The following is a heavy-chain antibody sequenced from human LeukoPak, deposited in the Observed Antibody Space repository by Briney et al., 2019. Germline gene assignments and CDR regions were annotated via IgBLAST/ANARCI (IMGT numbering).Heavy chain of an antibody. V-gene: IGHV4-4*02. J-gene: IGHJ4*02. CDR2: IYHSGSA. D-gene: IGHD3-22*01. CDR1: GGSITNSNW. Sequence: SGTLSLTCAVSGGSITNSNWWSWVRQPPGKGLVWIGQIYHSGSANYNPSLKSRVTVSMDKSKNQFSLKLSSVTAADTAVYYCARGDSSGFYYFDQWGQGTLVTVSS. CDR3: ARGDSSGFYYFDQ.